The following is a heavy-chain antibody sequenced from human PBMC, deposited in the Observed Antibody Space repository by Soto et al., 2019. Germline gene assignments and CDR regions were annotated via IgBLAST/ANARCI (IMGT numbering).Heavy chain of an antibody. D-gene: IGHD6-6*01. CDR1: GRSISSGGYY. CDR3: ARVGISSSDAFDI. CDR2: IYHSGNT. J-gene: IGHJ3*02. V-gene: IGHV4-31*03. Sequence: SETLSLTCSVSGRSISSGGYYWSWIRQLPGKDLEWIGYIYHSGNTYYNSSLKSRLTISVDTSKNQFSLKLTSVTAADTAVYYCARVGISSSDAFDIWGQGTMVTVSS.